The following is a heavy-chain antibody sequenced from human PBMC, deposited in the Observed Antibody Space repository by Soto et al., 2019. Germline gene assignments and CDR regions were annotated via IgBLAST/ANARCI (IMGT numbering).Heavy chain of an antibody. CDR2: INAGNGNT. J-gene: IGHJ4*02. V-gene: IGHV1-3*01. Sequence: ASVKVSCKASGYTFPSYAMHWVRQAPGQRLEWMGWINAGNGNTKYSQKFQGRVTITRDTSASTAYMELSSLRSEDTAVYYCARDLYYDFWSGFDYWGQGTLVTVSS. CDR3: ARDLYYDFWSGFDY. D-gene: IGHD3-3*01. CDR1: GYTFPSYA.